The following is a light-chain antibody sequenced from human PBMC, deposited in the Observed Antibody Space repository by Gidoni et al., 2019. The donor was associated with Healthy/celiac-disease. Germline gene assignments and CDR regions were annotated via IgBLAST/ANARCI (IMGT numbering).Light chain of an antibody. CDR2: GAS. CDR3: QQYGSSPMCS. Sequence: EIVLTQSPGTLSLSPGESATLSCRARQSVSSSYLAWYQQKPGQAPRLLIYGASSRATGIPDRFSGSGSGTDFTLTISRLEPEDFAVDYCQQYGSSPMCSFGQGTKLEIK. CDR1: QSVSSSY. J-gene: IGKJ2*04. V-gene: IGKV3-20*01.